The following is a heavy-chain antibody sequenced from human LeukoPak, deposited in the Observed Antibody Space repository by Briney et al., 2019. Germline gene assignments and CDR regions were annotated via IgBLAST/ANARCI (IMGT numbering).Heavy chain of an antibody. Sequence: PSETLSLTCTVSGGSISSYYWSWIRQPPGKGLEWIGYIYHSGSTYYNPSLKSRVTISVDRSKNQFSLKLSSVTAADTAVYYCARDLLPRGSYYMDVWGKGTTVTVSS. V-gene: IGHV4-59*12. J-gene: IGHJ6*03. D-gene: IGHD2/OR15-2a*01. CDR1: GGSISSYY. CDR3: ARDLLPRGSYYMDV. CDR2: IYHSGST.